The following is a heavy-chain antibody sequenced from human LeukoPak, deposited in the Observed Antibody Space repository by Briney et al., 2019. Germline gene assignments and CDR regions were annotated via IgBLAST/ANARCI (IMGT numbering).Heavy chain of an antibody. CDR2: ISGSGDNT. D-gene: IGHD6-13*01. V-gene: IGHV3-23*01. J-gene: IGHJ4*02. CDR1: GFTFSSYA. Sequence: GGSLRLSCAPSGFTFSSYALNWVRQAPGKGLEWVSDISGSGDNTNYAYSVKGRFTISKDNSKNTLHLEMKSLRAEETCVYYCARGNGYSSTWYFDNWGQGTLVTVSS. CDR3: ARGNGYSSTWYFDN.